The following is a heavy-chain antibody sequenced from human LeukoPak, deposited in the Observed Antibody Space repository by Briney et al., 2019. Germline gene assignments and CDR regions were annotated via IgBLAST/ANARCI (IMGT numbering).Heavy chain of an antibody. Sequence: GGSLTLSCAASGFTFCSYWMHWVSQAPGKGLVWVSRISGDESSTTYADSVKGRFTITRDNAKNTLYLQMNSLRVEDTAVYYCAKDLPVGTQRGIFDYWGQGTLVTVSS. J-gene: IGHJ4*02. V-gene: IGHV3-74*01. CDR3: AKDLPVGTQRGIFDY. CDR1: GFTFCSYW. D-gene: IGHD5-18*01. CDR2: ISGDESST.